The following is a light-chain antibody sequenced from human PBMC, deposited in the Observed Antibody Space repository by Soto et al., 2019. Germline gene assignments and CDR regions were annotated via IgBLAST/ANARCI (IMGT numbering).Light chain of an antibody. J-gene: IGKJ5*01. V-gene: IGKV1-9*01. CDR2: AAS. Sequence: IRLTQSPASLSASFGDRVTITCRASQGISSYLAWYQQKPGKAPKLLIYAASTLQSGVPSRFSGSGSGTDFTLTISSLKPEDFATYYCQQLNSYPTFGQGTRLEIK. CDR1: QGISSY. CDR3: QQLNSYPT.